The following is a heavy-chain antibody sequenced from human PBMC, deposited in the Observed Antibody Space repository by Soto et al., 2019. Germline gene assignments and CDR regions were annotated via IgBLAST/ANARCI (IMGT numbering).Heavy chain of an antibody. CDR2: IFWNDDK. Sequence: SGPTLVQPTQTLTLTCTFSGFSLSTNGVGVGWIRQPPGKALEWLALIFWNDDKRYSPSLKSRLTITRDTSKNQVVLTMTNMDPVDTATYYCAHRTSVAGPYGMDVWGQGTTVTVSS. D-gene: IGHD6-19*01. CDR3: AHRTSVAGPYGMDV. J-gene: IGHJ6*02. CDR1: GFSLSTNGVG. V-gene: IGHV2-5*01.